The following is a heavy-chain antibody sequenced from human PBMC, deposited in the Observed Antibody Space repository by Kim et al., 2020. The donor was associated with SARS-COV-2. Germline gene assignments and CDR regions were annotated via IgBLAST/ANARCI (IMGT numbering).Heavy chain of an antibody. J-gene: IGHJ6*02. CDR1: GYTFTSYY. V-gene: IGHV1-46*01. CDR2: INPSGGST. CDR3: ARDLGSAPDEYYYYGMDV. Sequence: ASVKVSCKASGYTFTSYYMHWVRQAPGQGLEWMGIINPSGGSTSYAQKFQGRVTMTRDTSTSTVYMELSSLRSEDTAVYYCARDLGSAPDEYYYYGMDVWGQGTTVTVSS. D-gene: IGHD3-10*01.